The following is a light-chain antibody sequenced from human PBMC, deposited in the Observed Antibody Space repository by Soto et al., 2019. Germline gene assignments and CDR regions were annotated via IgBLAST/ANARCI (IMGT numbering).Light chain of an antibody. J-gene: IGLJ1*01. CDR3: CSYAGSYTWV. CDR2: DVS. Sequence: QSALTQPRSVSGSPGQSVTISCTGTSSDVGGYNYVSWYRQHPGKAPKLMIYDVSKRPSGVPDRFSGSKSGNTASLTISGLQADDEADYSCCSYAGSYTWVFVTGTKLTVL. CDR1: SSDVGGYNY. V-gene: IGLV2-11*01.